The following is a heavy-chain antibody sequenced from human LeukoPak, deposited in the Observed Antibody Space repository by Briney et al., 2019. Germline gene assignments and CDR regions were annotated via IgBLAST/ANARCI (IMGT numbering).Heavy chain of an antibody. D-gene: IGHD1-26*01. CDR3: ARGRRYGGFLS. Sequence: SETLSLTCTVSGDYITNRISYWSWIRQPPGKGLEWIGEINHSGSTNYNPSLKSRVTISVDTSKNQFSLKLSSVTAADTAVYYCARGRRYGGFLSWGQGTLVTVSS. CDR2: INHSGST. V-gene: IGHV4-39*07. CDR1: GDYITNRISY. J-gene: IGHJ4*02.